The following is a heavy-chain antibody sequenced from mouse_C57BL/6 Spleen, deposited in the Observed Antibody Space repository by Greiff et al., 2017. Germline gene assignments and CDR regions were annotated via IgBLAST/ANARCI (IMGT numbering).Heavy chain of an antibody. J-gene: IGHJ3*01. V-gene: IGHV3-6*01. CDR3: ARSGYSNLAWFAY. CDR2: ISYDGSN. CDR1: GYSITSGYY. Sequence: ESGPGLVKPSQSLSLTCSVTGYSITSGYYWNWIRQFPGNKLEWMGYISYDGSNNYNPSLKNRISITRDTSKNQFFLKLNSVTTEDTATYYCARSGYSNLAWFAYWGQGTLVTVSA. D-gene: IGHD2-5*01.